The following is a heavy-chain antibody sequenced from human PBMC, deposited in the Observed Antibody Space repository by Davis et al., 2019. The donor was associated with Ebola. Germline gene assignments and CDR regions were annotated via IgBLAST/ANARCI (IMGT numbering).Heavy chain of an antibody. CDR3: ATTPQYSSGQNKPFDY. V-gene: IGHV3-23*01. J-gene: IGHJ4*02. CDR1: GFVFRNYV. CDR2: LGTSADT. Sequence: GESLKIPCAASGFVFRNYVLSWVRQAPGKGLEWVSTLGTSADTYYADPVKGRFTISRDHSKNTLYLQMNSLRAEDTAVYYCATTPQYSSGQNKPFDYWGQGTLVTVSS. D-gene: IGHD6-19*01.